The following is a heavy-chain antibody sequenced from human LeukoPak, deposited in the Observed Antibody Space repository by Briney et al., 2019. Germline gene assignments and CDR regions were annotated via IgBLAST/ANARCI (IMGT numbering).Heavy chain of an antibody. Sequence: GGTLRLSCAASGFTFSSYGMSWVRQAPGKGLEWVSAISSSGGNTYYADSVKGRFTISRDNSKNTLYLQMNSLRAEDTAVYYCAKWGPTVTTPDFDYWGQGTLVTVSS. CDR2: ISSSGGNT. CDR1: GFTFSSYG. CDR3: AKWGPTVTTPDFDY. V-gene: IGHV3-23*01. D-gene: IGHD4-17*01. J-gene: IGHJ4*02.